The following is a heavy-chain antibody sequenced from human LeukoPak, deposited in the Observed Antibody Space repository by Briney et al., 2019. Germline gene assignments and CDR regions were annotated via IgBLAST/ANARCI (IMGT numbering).Heavy chain of an antibody. J-gene: IGHJ4*02. CDR1: GYTFTGYY. Sequence: GASVKVSCKASGYTFTGYYMHWVRQAPGQGLEWMGWINPNSGGTNYAQKFQDRVTMTRDTSISTAYMELSRLRSDDTAVYYCARTTYYDFWTGDPYFDYWGQGTLVTVSS. CDR3: ARTTYYDFWTGDPYFDY. V-gene: IGHV1-2*02. CDR2: INPNSGGT. D-gene: IGHD3-3*01.